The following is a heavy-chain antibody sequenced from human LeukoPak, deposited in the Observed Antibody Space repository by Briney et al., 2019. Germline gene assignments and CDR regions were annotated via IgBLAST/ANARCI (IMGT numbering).Heavy chain of an antibody. CDR1: GFTFSSYE. V-gene: IGHV3-48*03. J-gene: IGHJ4*02. Sequence: PGGSLRLSCAASGFTFSSYEMNWVSQAPGKGLEWVSYISSSGTTIYYADSVKGRFTISRDNAKNSLYLQMNSLRAEDTAVYYCAREVGPLDYWGQGTLVTVSS. D-gene: IGHD2-15*01. CDR3: AREVGPLDY. CDR2: ISSSGTTI.